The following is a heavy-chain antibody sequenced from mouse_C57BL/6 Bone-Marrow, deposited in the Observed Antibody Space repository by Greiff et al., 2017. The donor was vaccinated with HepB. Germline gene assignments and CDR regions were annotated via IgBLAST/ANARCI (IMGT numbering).Heavy chain of an antibody. V-gene: IGHV1-19*01. D-gene: IGHD1-1*01. J-gene: IGHJ3*01. Sequence: EVQVVESGPVLVKPGASVKMSCKASGYTFTDYYMNWVKQSHGKSLEWIGVINPYNGGTSYNQKFKGKATLTVDKSSSTAYMELNSLTSEDSAVYYCARRYYGSSYWFAYWGQGTLVTVSA. CDR1: GYTFTDYY. CDR2: INPYNGGT. CDR3: ARRYYGSSYWFAY.